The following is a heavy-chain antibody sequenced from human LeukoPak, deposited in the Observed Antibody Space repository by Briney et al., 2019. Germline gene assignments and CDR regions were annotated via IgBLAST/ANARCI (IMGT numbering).Heavy chain of an antibody. CDR1: TLTLNNYW. CDR2: IKQDGSEK. Sequence: GGSLRLSCTASTLTLNNYWMSWVRQAPGKGLEWVANIKQDGSEKYHVDSVKGRFTISRDNARNSLYLQMNSLRAEDTAVYYCASRAGYTGSWSAYDYWGQGTLVTVSS. V-gene: IGHV3-7*05. CDR3: ASRAGYTGSWSAYDY. J-gene: IGHJ4*02. D-gene: IGHD6-13*01.